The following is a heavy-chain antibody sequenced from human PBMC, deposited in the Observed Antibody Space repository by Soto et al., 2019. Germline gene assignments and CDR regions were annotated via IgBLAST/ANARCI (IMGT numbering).Heavy chain of an antibody. D-gene: IGHD2-8*01. CDR1: GGAFSGYY. Sequence: QVQLQQWGAGLLKPSETLSLRCAVNGGAFSGYYWSWIRQPPGKGPEGIGEMNHAGSTNYNPSLKSRVTMSVDTSKNQFSLNLTSLTAADTAVYYCARGNIVLMIFGRMDFYGVDVWGQGTTVTVSS. CDR3: ARGNIVLMIFGRMDFYGVDV. J-gene: IGHJ6*02. CDR2: MNHAGST. V-gene: IGHV4-34*01.